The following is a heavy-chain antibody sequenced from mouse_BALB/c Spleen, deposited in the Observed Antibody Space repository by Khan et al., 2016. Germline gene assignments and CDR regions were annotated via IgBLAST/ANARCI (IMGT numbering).Heavy chain of an antibody. D-gene: IGHD2-1*01. J-gene: IGHJ2*01. CDR1: GYTFSDYE. Sequence: VQLKESGAELVRPGASVTLSCKASGYTFSDYEMHWVKQTPVHGLEWIGAIDPETGGTAYNQKFKGQATLTAGRSSSTAYMELRSLTSEDSAVYYCTRKGIFYGNYDFDSWGQGTTLTVSS. CDR2: IDPETGGT. CDR3: TRKGIFYGNYDFDS. V-gene: IGHV1-15*01.